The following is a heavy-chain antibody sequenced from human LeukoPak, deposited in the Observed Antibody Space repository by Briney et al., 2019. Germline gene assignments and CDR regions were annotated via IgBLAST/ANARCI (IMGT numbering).Heavy chain of an antibody. CDR1: GASISSYY. CDR2: FHYSGTT. Sequence: SETLSLTCTVSGASISSYYWSWIRQPPGKGLEWIGYFHYSGTTNYNPPLKSRVIISVDTSKNQFSLKLSSVTAADTAVYYCARSFPSEAGDYWGQGTLVTVSS. CDR3: ARSFPSEAGDY. V-gene: IGHV4-59*01. D-gene: IGHD6-13*01. J-gene: IGHJ4*02.